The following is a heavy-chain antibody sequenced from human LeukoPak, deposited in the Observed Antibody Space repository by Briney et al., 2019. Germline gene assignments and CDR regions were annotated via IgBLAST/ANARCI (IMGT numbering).Heavy chain of an antibody. CDR2: ISNYNGKT. CDR1: GYTFTSYD. CDR3: ARLVSGYDFVDY. D-gene: IGHD5-12*01. J-gene: IGHJ4*02. Sequence: ASVKVSCKASGYTFTSYDITWVRQAPGQGLEWMGWISNYNGKTSYAQNLQGRVTMTTDTSTSTAYVELRSLRSDDTAVYYCARLVSGYDFVDYWGQGTLVTVSS. V-gene: IGHV1-18*01.